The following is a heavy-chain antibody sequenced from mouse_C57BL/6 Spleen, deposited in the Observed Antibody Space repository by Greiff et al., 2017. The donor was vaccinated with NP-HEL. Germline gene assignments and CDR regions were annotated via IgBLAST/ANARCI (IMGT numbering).Heavy chain of an antibody. CDR2: IRLKSDNYAT. Sequence: EVQRVESGGGLVQPGGSMKLSCVASGFTFSNYWMNWVRQSPEKGLEWVAQIRLKSDNYATHYAESVKGRFTISRDDSKSSVYLQMNNLRAEDTGIYYCTGEGYDYLYFDYWGQGTTLTVSS. V-gene: IGHV6-3*01. J-gene: IGHJ2*01. CDR1: GFTFSNYW. D-gene: IGHD2-4*01. CDR3: TGEGYDYLYFDY.